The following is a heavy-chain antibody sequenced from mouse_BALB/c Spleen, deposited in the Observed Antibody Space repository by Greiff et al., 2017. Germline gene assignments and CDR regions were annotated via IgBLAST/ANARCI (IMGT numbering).Heavy chain of an antibody. CDR3: AREGTGTAY. V-gene: IGHV1S132*01. CDR2: IFPGTGTT. Sequence: QVHVKQSGAELVKPGASVKLSCKTSGYTFTSYWIQWVKQRPGQGLGWIGEIFPGTGTTYYNEKFKGKATLTIDTSSSTAYMQLSSLTSEDSAVYFCAREGTGTAYWGQGTLVTVSA. CDR1: GYTFTSYW. J-gene: IGHJ3*01. D-gene: IGHD4-1*01.